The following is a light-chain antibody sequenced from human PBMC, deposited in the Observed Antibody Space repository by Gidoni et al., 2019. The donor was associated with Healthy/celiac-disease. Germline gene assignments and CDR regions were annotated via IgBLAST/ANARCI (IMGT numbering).Light chain of an antibody. Sequence: DIQLTQSPSSLSASVGDRVTITCRASQSISSYLNWYQQKPGKAPKLLIYAESSLQSGVPSRFSGSGSGTDFTLTISSLQHEDFATYYCQQSYSTPWTFGQGTKVEIK. V-gene: IGKV1-39*01. CDR3: QQSYSTPWT. J-gene: IGKJ1*01. CDR1: QSISSY. CDR2: AES.